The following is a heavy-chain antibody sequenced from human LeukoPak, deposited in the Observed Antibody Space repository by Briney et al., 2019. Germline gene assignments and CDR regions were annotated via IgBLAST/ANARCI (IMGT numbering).Heavy chain of an antibody. Sequence: SETLSLTCAVYGGSFSGYYWNWIRQPPGKGLEWIGEINHSGSTNYNPSLKSRVTISVDTSKNQFSLKLSSVTAADTAVYYCARGTRTFGVVTSWGQGTLVTVSS. CDR1: GGSFSGYY. J-gene: IGHJ5*02. D-gene: IGHD3-3*01. V-gene: IGHV4-34*01. CDR3: ARGTRTFGVVTS. CDR2: INHSGST.